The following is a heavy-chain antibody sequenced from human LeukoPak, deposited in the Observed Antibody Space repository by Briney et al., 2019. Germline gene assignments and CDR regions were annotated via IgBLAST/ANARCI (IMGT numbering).Heavy chain of an antibody. Sequence: PGGSLRLSCAASGFTFSSYGMHWVRQAPGKGLEWVAVIWYDGSNKYYADSVKGRFTISRDNSKNTLYLQMNSLRAEDTAVYYCARDDGPNYYGSGHPFDYWGQGTLVTVSS. V-gene: IGHV3-33*01. CDR1: GFTFSSYG. CDR3: ARDDGPNYYGSGHPFDY. CDR2: IWYDGSNK. D-gene: IGHD3-10*01. J-gene: IGHJ4*02.